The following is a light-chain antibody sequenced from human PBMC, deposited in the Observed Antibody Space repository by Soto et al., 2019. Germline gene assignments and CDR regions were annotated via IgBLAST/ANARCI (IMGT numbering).Light chain of an antibody. CDR3: AAWDDSHVA. V-gene: IGLV1-47*02. CDR1: SSNIGSNY. J-gene: IGLJ2*01. CDR2: SNN. Sequence: QSVLTQPPSASVTPGQMVTISCSGSSSNIGSNYVYWYQQLPGTAPKLLIYSNNQRPSGVPDRFSGSKSGTSASLAISGLRSEDEADYYCAAWDDSHVAFGGGTQLTVL.